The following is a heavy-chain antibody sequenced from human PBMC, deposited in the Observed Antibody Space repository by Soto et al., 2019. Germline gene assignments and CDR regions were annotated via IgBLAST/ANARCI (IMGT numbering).Heavy chain of an antibody. J-gene: IGHJ6*02. CDR3: ARDRPRGIYYYYGMDV. Sequence: KTSETLSLTCTFSCGSVISGSYYWSWIRQPPGKGLEWIGYIYYSGSTNYNPSLKSRVTISVDTSKNQFSLKLSSVTAADTAVYYCARDRPRGIYYYYGMDVWGQGTTVTVSS. D-gene: IGHD6-25*01. CDR1: CGSVISGSYY. V-gene: IGHV4-61*01. CDR2: IYYSGST.